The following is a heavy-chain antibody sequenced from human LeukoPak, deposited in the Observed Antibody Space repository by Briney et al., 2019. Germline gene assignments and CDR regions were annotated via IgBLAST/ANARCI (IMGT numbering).Heavy chain of an antibody. CDR3: ARDPVNWGQDSGTFDI. Sequence: GGSLRLSCAASGFTVSDNYMTWVRQAPGKGLEWVSSIYSAGATHYAESVKGRFTISRDNSENTLYLQMNTLRAEDTAVYYCARDPVNWGQDSGTFDIWGQGTMVTVSS. CDR1: GFTVSDNY. CDR2: IYSAGAT. D-gene: IGHD3-16*01. J-gene: IGHJ3*02. V-gene: IGHV3-53*01.